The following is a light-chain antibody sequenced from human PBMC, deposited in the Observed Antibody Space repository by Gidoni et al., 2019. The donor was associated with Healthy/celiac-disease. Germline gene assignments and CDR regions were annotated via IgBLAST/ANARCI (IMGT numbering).Light chain of an antibody. CDR3: QQYDNLPYT. Sequence: DIQMTQSPSSLSASAGDRVTITCQASQDISNYLNWYQQKPGKAPKPLIYDASNLETGVPSRFSGSGSGTDFTFTISSLQPEDIATYYCQQYDNLPYTFGQGTKLEIK. J-gene: IGKJ2*01. CDR1: QDISNY. CDR2: DAS. V-gene: IGKV1-33*01.